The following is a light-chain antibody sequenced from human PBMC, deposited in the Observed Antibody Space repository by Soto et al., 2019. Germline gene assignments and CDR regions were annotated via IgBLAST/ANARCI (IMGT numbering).Light chain of an antibody. CDR3: ASYLPTRPLEV. Sequence: QSAVTQPASVSGSPGEAITVSCSGSISNSGSHNYVSWYRQYPGKAPKLLIYEVHYRPSGVSSRFSGSKPGNTASLTISDLQAADEADYFCASYLPTRPLEVFGTGTKVTVL. CDR2: EVH. CDR1: ISNSGSHNY. V-gene: IGLV2-14*01. J-gene: IGLJ1*01.